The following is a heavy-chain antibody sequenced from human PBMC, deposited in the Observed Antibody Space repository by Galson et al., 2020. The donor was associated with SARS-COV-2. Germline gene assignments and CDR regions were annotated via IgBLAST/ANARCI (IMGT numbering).Heavy chain of an antibody. V-gene: IGHV3-30-3*01. CDR1: GFTFSSYA. D-gene: IGHD6-19*01. CDR3: ARGPRLGQWPGWIDY. CDR2: ISYDGTNE. Sequence: GGSLRLSCAASGFTFSSYAMHWVRQTPGKGLEWVAVISYDGTNEYYADSVKGRFTVSRDSSKTTLYLQMNSLTLEDTAVYYCARGPRLGQWPGWIDYWGQGTLVTVSS. J-gene: IGHJ4*02.